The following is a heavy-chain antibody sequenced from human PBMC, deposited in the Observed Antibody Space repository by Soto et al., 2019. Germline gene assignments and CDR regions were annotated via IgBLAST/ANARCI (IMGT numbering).Heavy chain of an antibody. CDR3: AHRASGDSSGYYLDY. D-gene: IGHD3-22*01. V-gene: IGHV2-5*02. CDR2: IYWDDDK. CDR1: GFSLSTSGVG. Sequence: QITLKESGPTLVKPTQTLTLTCTFSGFSLSTSGVGVGWIRQPPGKALEWLALIYWDDDKRYSPSLKSRLTITKDTSKHQVVLTMTNMDPVDTATYYCAHRASGDSSGYYLDYWGQGTLVTVSS. J-gene: IGHJ4*02.